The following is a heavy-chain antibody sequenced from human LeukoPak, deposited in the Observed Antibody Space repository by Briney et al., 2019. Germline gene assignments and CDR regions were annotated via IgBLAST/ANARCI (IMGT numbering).Heavy chain of an antibody. Sequence: GGSLRLSCAASGFTFSDSYMSWIRQVPGKGLEWISYISDSADTIYYADSVKGRFTISRDNAKNSLYLQMNSLRAEDTAVYDCAREGGDWGEGYFDYWGQGTLVTVSS. CDR1: GFTFSDSY. V-gene: IGHV3-11*01. D-gene: IGHD3-16*01. CDR2: ISDSADTI. J-gene: IGHJ4*02. CDR3: AREGGDWGEGYFDY.